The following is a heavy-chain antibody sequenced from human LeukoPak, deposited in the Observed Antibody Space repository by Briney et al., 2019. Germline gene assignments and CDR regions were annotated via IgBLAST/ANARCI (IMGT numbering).Heavy chain of an antibody. CDR2: IYYSGST. D-gene: IGHD3-10*01. CDR3: ARRSLITMVRGVTGDAFDI. Sequence: PSETLSLTCTVSGGSISSSSYYWGWIRQPPGKGLEWIGSIYYSGSTYYNPSLKSRVTISVDTSKNQFSLKLSSVTAADTAVYYCARRSLITMVRGVTGDAFDIWGQGTMVTVSS. CDR1: GGSISSSSYY. J-gene: IGHJ3*02. V-gene: IGHV4-39*07.